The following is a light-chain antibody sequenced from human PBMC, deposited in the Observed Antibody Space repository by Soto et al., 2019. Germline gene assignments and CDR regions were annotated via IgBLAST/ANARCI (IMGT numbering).Light chain of an antibody. V-gene: IGLV2-11*01. CDR3: CSYAGGFTPVV. Sequence: QSALTQPRSVSGSPGQSVTISCTGTSDVGGYKYVSWYQQRPGKVPKLMIYDVTKRPSGVPDRFSGSKSGNTASLTISGLQAEDEADYYCCSYAGGFTPVVFGGGTKLTVL. CDR2: DVT. CDR1: SDVGGYKY. J-gene: IGLJ2*01.